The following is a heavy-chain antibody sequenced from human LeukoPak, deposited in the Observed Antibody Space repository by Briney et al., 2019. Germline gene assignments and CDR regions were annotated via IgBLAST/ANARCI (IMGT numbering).Heavy chain of an antibody. Sequence: PSETLSLTCTVSGGSFSSYYWSWIRQPAGKGLEWIGRIYTSGSTNYNPSLKSRVTISVDTSKNQFSLKLSSVTAADTAVYYCARAKQVLRGVPLRFRGWFDPWGQGTLVTVSS. CDR1: GGSFSSYY. D-gene: IGHD3-10*01. V-gene: IGHV4-4*07. CDR3: ARAKQVLRGVPLRFRGWFDP. J-gene: IGHJ5*02. CDR2: IYTSGST.